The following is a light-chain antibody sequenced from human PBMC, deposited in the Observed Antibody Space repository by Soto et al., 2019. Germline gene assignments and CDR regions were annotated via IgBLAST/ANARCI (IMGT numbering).Light chain of an antibody. CDR2: DAS. J-gene: IGKJ1*01. CDR1: QSVSSSY. CDR3: QQYGRSLT. Sequence: ESVFTHSPGTLSLSPGERATLSCRASQSVSSSYLAWYQQKPGQAPRLLIYDASTRATGIPDRFSGSGSGTDFTLTISRLEPEDFAVYYCQQYGRSLTFGQGTKVDIK. V-gene: IGKV3-20*01.